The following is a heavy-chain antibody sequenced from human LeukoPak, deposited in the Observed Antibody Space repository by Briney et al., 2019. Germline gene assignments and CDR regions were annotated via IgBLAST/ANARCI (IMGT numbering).Heavy chain of an antibody. CDR2: IKQDGSEK. J-gene: IGHJ4*02. D-gene: IGHD3-3*01. V-gene: IGHV3-7*01. CDR1: GFAVSSNH. Sequence: GGSLRLSCAASGFAVSSNHMTWVRQAPGKGLEWVANIKQDGSEKYYVDSVKGRFTISRDNAKNSLYLQMNSLRADDTAVYYCARDYYEFWSGYYTDYFDYWGQGTLVTVSS. CDR3: ARDYYEFWSGYYTDYFDY.